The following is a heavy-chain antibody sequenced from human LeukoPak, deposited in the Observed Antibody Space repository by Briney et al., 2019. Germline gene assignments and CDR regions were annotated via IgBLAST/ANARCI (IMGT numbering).Heavy chain of an antibody. D-gene: IGHD3-3*02. CDR1: GFTVSSNY. CDR3: AREISRTGAFDI. J-gene: IGHJ3*02. CDR2: IYNGGST. Sequence: GGSLRLSCAASGFTVSSNYMSWVRQAPGKGLEWVSVIYNGGSTYYADSVKGRFTISRDNSKNTLYLQMNSLRAEDTAVYYCAREISRTGAFDIWGQGTMVTVSS. V-gene: IGHV3-53*05.